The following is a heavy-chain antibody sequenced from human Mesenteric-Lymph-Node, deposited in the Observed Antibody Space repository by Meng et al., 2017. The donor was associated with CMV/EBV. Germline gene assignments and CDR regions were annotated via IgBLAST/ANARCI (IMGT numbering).Heavy chain of an antibody. D-gene: IGHD2-2*01. V-gene: IGHV3-23*01. CDR1: GFSFSSYA. CDR3: ARDFRPADKDFDYYYGMDV. CDR2: ISGNGVST. J-gene: IGHJ6*02. Sequence: GESLKISCAASGFSFSSYAMNWVRQTPGKGLEWVSTISGNGVSTFYADSVKGRFTIFTDNSRNTLYLQMKSLRAEDTAVYYCARDFRPADKDFDYYYGMDVWGQGTTVTVSS.